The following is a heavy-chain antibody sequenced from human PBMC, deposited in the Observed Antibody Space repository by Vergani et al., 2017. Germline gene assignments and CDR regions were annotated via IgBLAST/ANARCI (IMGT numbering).Heavy chain of an antibody. J-gene: IGHJ6*04. V-gene: IGHV3-30*18. CDR3: AKDLHTGYYDFWSGYSRYYYYGMDV. D-gene: IGHD3-3*01. CDR2: ISYDGSNK. CDR1: GFTFSSYG. Sequence: QVQLVESGGGVVQPGRSLRLSCAASGFTFSSYGMHWVRQAPGKGLEWVAVISYDGSNKYYADSVKGRFTISRDNSKNTLYVKMNRLRAEDTAVYYCAKDLHTGYYDFWSGYSRYYYYGMDVWGEGSTVTVSS.